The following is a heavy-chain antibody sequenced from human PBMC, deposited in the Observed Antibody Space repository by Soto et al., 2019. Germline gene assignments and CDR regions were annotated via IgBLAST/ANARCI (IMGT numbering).Heavy chain of an antibody. Sequence: QVQLVESGGGVVQPGRSLRLSCAASGFTFSSYAMHWVRQAPGKGLEWVAVISYDGSNKYYADSVKGRFTISRDNSKNTLYLHMNSLRAEDTAVYYCARDRDIVVVVAATFNAFDIWGQGTMVTVSS. CDR3: ARDRDIVVVVAATFNAFDI. V-gene: IGHV3-30-3*01. J-gene: IGHJ3*02. CDR1: GFTFSSYA. D-gene: IGHD2-15*01. CDR2: ISYDGSNK.